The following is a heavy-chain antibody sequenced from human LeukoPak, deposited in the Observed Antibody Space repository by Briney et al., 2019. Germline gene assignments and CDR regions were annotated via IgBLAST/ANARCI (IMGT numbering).Heavy chain of an antibody. D-gene: IGHD2-2*01. Sequence: SSETLSLTCTVSGVSISSNNWWNWVRQPPGKGLEWIGEMYHSGTINYNPFLKSRVTISVDNSKNQFSLKLSSVTAADTAVYYCARVEGGCSRTSCYFDPWGQGTLVTVSS. J-gene: IGHJ5*02. CDR2: MYHSGTI. CDR3: ARVEGGCSRTSCYFDP. CDR1: GVSISSNNW. V-gene: IGHV4-4*02.